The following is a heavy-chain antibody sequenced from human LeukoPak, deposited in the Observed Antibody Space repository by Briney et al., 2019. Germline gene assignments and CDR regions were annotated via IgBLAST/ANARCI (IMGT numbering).Heavy chain of an antibody. CDR1: GFTFSSYM. D-gene: IGHD5-12*01. CDR3: AKDLGYSGYDPLGL. V-gene: IGHV3-7*01. Sequence: GGSLRLSCAASGFTFSSYMMTWVRQAPGKGLEWVANIKPDGGEKFYVDSVRGRFTISRDNAKNSLYLQMNSLRAEDTAVYYCAKDLGYSGYDPLGLWGQGTLVTVSS. J-gene: IGHJ4*02. CDR2: IKPDGGEK.